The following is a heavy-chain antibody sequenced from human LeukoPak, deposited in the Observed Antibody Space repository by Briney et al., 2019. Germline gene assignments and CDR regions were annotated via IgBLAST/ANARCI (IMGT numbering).Heavy chain of an antibody. CDR1: GFTFDDYG. CDR3: ARVGSYYDSSGSRCFDY. CDR2: INHSGST. J-gene: IGHJ4*02. D-gene: IGHD3-22*01. Sequence: PGGSLRLSCAASGFTFDDYGMSWIRQPPGKGLEWIGEINHSGSTNYNPSLKSRVSISVDTSKNQFSLKLSSVTATDTAVYYCARVGSYYDSSGSRCFDYWGQGTLVTVSS. V-gene: IGHV4-34*01.